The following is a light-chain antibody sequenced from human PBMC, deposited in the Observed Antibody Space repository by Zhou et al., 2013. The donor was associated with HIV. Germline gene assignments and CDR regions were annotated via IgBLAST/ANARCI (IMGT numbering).Light chain of an antibody. V-gene: IGKV1-27*01. Sequence: DIQMTQSPSSLSASAGDTVTITCRASQDIKHFLAWYQQTAGQVPKLLIHSASRLASSGVPSRFSGSGSGTYFTFTITSVQPEDTGTYFCQQYNDLPLTFGGGTKVEIK. CDR2: SAS. CDR1: QDIKHF. CDR3: QQYNDLPLT. J-gene: IGKJ4*01.